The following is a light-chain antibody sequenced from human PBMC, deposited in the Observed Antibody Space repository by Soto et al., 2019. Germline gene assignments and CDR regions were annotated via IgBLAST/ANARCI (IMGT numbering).Light chain of an antibody. J-gene: IGKJ4*01. Sequence: DIQMTQSPSTLSASVGDRVTITCRASQSISSWLAWYQQKPGKAPKLLIYKASSLESGVPSRFXGXXSGXEXXXXXXXLQPDDFATYYCQQYNSYSLTFGGGTKVEIK. V-gene: IGKV1-5*03. CDR2: KAS. CDR1: QSISSW. CDR3: QQYNSYSLT.